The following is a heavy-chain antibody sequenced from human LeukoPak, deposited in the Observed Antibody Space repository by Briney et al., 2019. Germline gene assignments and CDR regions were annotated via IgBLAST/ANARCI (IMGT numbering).Heavy chain of an antibody. CDR1: GFTFSSYA. Sequence: PGGSLRLSCAASGFTFSSYAMSWVRQTPGKGLEWVSAISGSGGSTYYADSVKGRFTISRDNSKNTLYLQMNSLRAEDTAVYYCAKGTYYYDSSAVPLWGQGTLVTVSS. J-gene: IGHJ4*02. V-gene: IGHV3-23*01. CDR2: ISGSGGST. D-gene: IGHD3-22*01. CDR3: AKGTYYYDSSAVPL.